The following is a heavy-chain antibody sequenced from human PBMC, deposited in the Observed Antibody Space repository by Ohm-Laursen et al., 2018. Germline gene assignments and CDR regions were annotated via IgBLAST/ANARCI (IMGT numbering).Heavy chain of an antibody. Sequence: SLRLSCAASGFTLSSYAMSWVRQTPGKGLEWVSAVKSGGGAYYADSVKGRFTISRDNSKNTLYLQMNSLRAEDTAVYYCAKDKAGVVVTLDYWGQGTLVTVSS. CDR3: AKDKAGVVVTLDY. CDR1: GFTLSSYA. V-gene: IGHV3-23*01. D-gene: IGHD2-15*01. J-gene: IGHJ4*02. CDR2: VKSGGGA.